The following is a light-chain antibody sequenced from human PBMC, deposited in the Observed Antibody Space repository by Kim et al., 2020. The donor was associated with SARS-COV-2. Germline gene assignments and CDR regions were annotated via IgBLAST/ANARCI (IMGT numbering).Light chain of an antibody. J-gene: IGLJ2*01. V-gene: IGLV3-19*01. Sequence: VALGKTVRITCQGDSLRSYYATWYQQKPGQAPKLVIYGKNNRPSGVPDRFSGSSSGNTAYLTITGTQAGDEADYYCNSRDSNDYVVFGGGTQLTVL. CDR2: GKN. CDR1: SLRSYY. CDR3: NSRDSNDYVV.